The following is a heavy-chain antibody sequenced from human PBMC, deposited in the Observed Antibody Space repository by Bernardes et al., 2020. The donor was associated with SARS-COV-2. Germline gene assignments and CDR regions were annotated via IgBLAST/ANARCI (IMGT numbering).Heavy chain of an antibody. CDR3: TRDGVATTAFKGFFDY. D-gene: IGHD1-7*01. J-gene: IGHJ4*02. CDR2: IWRDGSEE. CDR1: GFTFRDFG. Sequence: VGSLRLSCAASGFTFRDFGMHWVRQVPGKGLEWVAIIWRDGSEEYYADSVKGRFTISRDNSKNTLYLQMNGLRAEDAALYYCTRDGVATTAFKGFFDYWGQGALVTVSS. V-gene: IGHV3-33*01.